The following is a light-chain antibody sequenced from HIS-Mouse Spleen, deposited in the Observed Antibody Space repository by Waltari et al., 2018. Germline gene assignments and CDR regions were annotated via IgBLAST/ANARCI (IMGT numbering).Light chain of an antibody. CDR1: SGHSSSA. J-gene: IGLJ3*02. V-gene: IGLV4-69*01. CDR3: QTWGTGIHWV. CDR2: LNSDGSH. Sequence: QLVLTQSPSASASLGASVKLTCTLSSGHSSSAIPWHPQQPEKGPRYLMKLNSDGSHSKGDGIPDRFSGSSSGAERYLTISSLQSEDEADYYCQTWGTGIHWVFGGGTKLTVL.